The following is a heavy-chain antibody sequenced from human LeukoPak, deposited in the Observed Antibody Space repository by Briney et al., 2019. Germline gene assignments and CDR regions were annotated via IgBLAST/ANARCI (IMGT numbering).Heavy chain of an antibody. V-gene: IGHV4-38-2*02. CDR1: GYSISSGYQ. J-gene: IGHJ4*02. D-gene: IGHD7-27*01. CDR3: ARAKLGGDYYYFDY. CDR2: VYRSGGT. Sequence: PSETLSLTCSVSGYSISSGYQWDWIRQPPGKGLEWIGTVYRSGGTYYKPSLESRVSISVDTSKNQFSLKLRSMTAADTAVYYCARAKLGGDYYYFDYWGQGTLVTVSS.